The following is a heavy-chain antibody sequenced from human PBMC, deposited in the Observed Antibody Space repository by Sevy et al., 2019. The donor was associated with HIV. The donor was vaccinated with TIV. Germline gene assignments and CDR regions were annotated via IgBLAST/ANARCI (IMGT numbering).Heavy chain of an antibody. D-gene: IGHD2-21*02. CDR3: ARAAVIVVVTAGWFDP. V-gene: IGHV4-34*01. CDR1: GGSFSGYY. Sequence: SETLSLTCAVYGGSFSGYYWSWIRQPPGKGLEWIGEINHSGSTNYNPSLKSRVTISVDTSKNQFSLKLSSVTAADTAVYYCARAAVIVVVTAGWFDPWGQRTLVTISS. J-gene: IGHJ5*02. CDR2: INHSGST.